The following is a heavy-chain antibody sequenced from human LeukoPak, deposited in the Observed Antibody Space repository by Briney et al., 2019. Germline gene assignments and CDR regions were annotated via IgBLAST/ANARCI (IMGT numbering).Heavy chain of an antibody. Sequence: PSESLSLTCTVSGGSISSYYWSWIRQPPGKGLEWIGNIYYSGSTNYNPSLKSRVTISVDTSKNQFSLKLSSVTAADTAVYYCATGYYYDSSGFFDYWGQGTLVTVSS. J-gene: IGHJ4*02. CDR1: GGSISSYY. V-gene: IGHV4-59*01. CDR2: IYYSGST. D-gene: IGHD3-22*01. CDR3: ATGYYYDSSGFFDY.